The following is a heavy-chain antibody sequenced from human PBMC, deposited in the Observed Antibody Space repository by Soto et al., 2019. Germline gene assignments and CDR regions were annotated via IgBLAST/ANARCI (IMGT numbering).Heavy chain of an antibody. J-gene: IGHJ4*02. CDR3: AKDHRYFDDSGYWDFSDY. V-gene: IGHV3-30*18. CDR1: GFTFSNYG. D-gene: IGHD3-22*01. Sequence: GGPLRLSCAASGFTFSNYGIHWVRQAPGKGLEWVAVISYDGRSKYYADSVKGRFTISRDNSKNTLYLQMNSLRAEDLAVYYCAKDHRYFDDSGYWDFSDYWGQGTLVTVSS. CDR2: ISYDGRSK.